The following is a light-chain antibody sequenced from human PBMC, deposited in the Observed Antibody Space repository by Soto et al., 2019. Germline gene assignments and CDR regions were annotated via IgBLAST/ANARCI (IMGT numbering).Light chain of an antibody. V-gene: IGLV2-14*01. Sequence: QSALTQPASVSGSPGQSINISCTGTSSDVGGYNYVSWYQQHPGKAPKLMIYEVSNRPSGVSNRFSGSKSGNTASLTISGLQAEDEADYYCSSYTSSSLCVFGTGTKLTVL. CDR3: SSYTSSSLCV. CDR2: EVS. CDR1: SSDVGGYNY. J-gene: IGLJ1*01.